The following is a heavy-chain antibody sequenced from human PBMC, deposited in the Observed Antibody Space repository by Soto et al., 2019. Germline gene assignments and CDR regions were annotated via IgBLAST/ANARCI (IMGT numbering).Heavy chain of an antibody. D-gene: IGHD6-13*01. CDR2: IYHSGST. J-gene: IGHJ4*02. CDR1: GGSISSSNW. V-gene: IGHV4-4*02. Sequence: SETLSLTCAVSGGSISSSNWWSWVRQPPGKGLEWIGEIYHSGSTNYNPSLKSRVTISVDKSKNQFSLKLSSVTAADTAVYYCADKLAAAGTGTDYWGQGTLVTVSS. CDR3: ADKLAAAGTGTDY.